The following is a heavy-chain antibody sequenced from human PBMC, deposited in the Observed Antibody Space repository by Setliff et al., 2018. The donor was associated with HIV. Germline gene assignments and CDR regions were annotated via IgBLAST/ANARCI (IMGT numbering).Heavy chain of an antibody. CDR1: GFTFSSYG. CDR2: MSGINDNT. D-gene: IGHD6-19*01. Sequence: QPGGSLRLSCAASGFTFSSYGMNWVRQAPGKGLEWLSLMSGINDNTHYADSVKGRFTISRDNSKNTLYLQMNSLRSEDTAVYYCARESGYSSGWYLGMDSGSYYNSHAFDIWGQGTMVTVSS. V-gene: IGHV3-23*01. CDR3: ARESGYSSGWYLGMDSGSYYNSHAFDI. J-gene: IGHJ3*02.